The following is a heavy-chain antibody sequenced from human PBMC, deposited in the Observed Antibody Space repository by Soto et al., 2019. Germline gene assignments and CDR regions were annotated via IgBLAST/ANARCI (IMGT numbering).Heavy chain of an antibody. CDR3: ARDHGGGMRFE. J-gene: IGHJ1*01. Sequence: QVQLVQSGAELKKPGASVKFSCKASGYTFTSYAISWVRQAPGQGLEWMGWSSAYNGNTKYAQKLQGRVTMTTDTSPKTDDTDLNSLRSDDTTVYYCARDHGGGMRFEWSQGTLFPVSS. V-gene: IGHV1-18*01. CDR1: GYTFTSYA. CDR2: SSAYNGNT. D-gene: IGHD1-26*01.